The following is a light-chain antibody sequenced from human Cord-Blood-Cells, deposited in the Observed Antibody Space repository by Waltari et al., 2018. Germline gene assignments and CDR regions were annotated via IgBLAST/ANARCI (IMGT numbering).Light chain of an antibody. CDR3: QQYNNWPPWT. V-gene: IGKV3-15*01. CDR2: GAS. CDR1: QSVSSN. J-gene: IGKJ1*01. Sequence: EIVMTQSPATLSVSPGERATLSCRASQSVSSNLAWYQQKPGQALRLLIYGASTRATGIPARFGGSGSGTEFTLTISSLQSEDFAVYYCQQYNNWPPWTFGQGTKVEIK.